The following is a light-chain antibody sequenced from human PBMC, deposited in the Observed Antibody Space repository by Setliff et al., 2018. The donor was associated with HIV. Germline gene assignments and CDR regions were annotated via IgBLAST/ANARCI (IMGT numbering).Light chain of an antibody. V-gene: IGLV2-23*01. CDR2: QAT. J-gene: IGLJ1*01. Sequence: QSALAQPASVSGSPGQSITISCTGTSNDVGRYDLVSWYQQHPARAPKLIIYQATRRPSGVSNRFSGSTYGNVASLTISGLQAEDEADYYCCSNTGSNTFVFGTGTKVTVL. CDR1: SNDVGRYDL. CDR3: CSNTGSNTFV.